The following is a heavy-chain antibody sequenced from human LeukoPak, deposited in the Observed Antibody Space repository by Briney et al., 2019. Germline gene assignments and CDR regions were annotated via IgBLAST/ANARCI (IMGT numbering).Heavy chain of an antibody. D-gene: IGHD3-22*01. V-gene: IGHV3-30*04. J-gene: IGHJ4*02. CDR1: GFTFSTYT. CDR3: ARGPVYYYDSSGYMSRGFDY. CDR2: ISYDGSSK. Sequence: PGGSLRLSCAASGFTFSTYTMHWVRQAPGKGLEWVAVISYDGSSKYYADSVKGRFTISRDNSKNTLYLQMNSLRAEDTAVYYCARGPVYYYDSSGYMSRGFDYWGQGTLVTVSS.